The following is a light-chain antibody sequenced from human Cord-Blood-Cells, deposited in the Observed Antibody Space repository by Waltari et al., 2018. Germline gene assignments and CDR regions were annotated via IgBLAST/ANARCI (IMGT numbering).Light chain of an antibody. Sequence: QSALTQPASVSGSPGQSITISCTGTSSDVGSYNLVSWVQRHPGKAPKLMIYEGRKRPSGVSNRFSGSKSGNTASLTISGLQAEDEADYYCCSYAGSSTYVFGTGTKVTVL. CDR2: EGR. CDR1: SSDVGSYNL. CDR3: CSYAGSSTYV. V-gene: IGLV2-23*01. J-gene: IGLJ1*01.